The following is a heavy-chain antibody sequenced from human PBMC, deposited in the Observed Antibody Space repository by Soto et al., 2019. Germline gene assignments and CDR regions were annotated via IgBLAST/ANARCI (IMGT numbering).Heavy chain of an antibody. V-gene: IGHV4-61*01. CDR2: IDYSGST. Sequence: QAQLQESGPGLVKPSETLSLTCTVSGGSVSSGSYYWSWIRQPPGKGLEWIGYIDYSGSTNYNPSLKRRISISLDTSKNQFSLRLTSVTTVDTAVYFCASSRTSRYGMDVWGQGTTVTVSS. CDR1: GGSVSSGSYY. J-gene: IGHJ6*02. D-gene: IGHD2-2*01. CDR3: ASSRTSRYGMDV.